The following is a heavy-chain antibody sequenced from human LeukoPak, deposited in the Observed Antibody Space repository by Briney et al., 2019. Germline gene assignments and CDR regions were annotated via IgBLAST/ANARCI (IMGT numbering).Heavy chain of an antibody. CDR3: ARVFRPTGYYSNPRSGSFDF. CDR2: IFSSGST. D-gene: IGHD3-9*01. V-gene: IGHV4-39*01. CDR1: GGSVSSSQNY. J-gene: IGHJ4*02. Sequence: MSSETLSLTCVVSGGSVSSSQNYWGWIRQPPGKGLEWVGTIFSSGSTYYNPSLRTRVSISVDKAKNQFSLDLGSVTAAGTAVYYCARVFRPTGYYSNPRSGSFDFWGQGTLVSVSS.